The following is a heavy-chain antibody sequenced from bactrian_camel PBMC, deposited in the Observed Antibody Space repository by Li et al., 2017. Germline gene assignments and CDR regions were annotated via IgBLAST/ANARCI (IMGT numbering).Heavy chain of an antibody. CDR2: IDTGDGST. CDR1: GFTDCLYD. J-gene: IGHJ4*01. Sequence: VQAGGSLRLSCIASGFTDCLYDMSWYRQAPGQEREGVAAIDTGDGSTYYLNSVKGRFTISRDNAKDTLYLQMNSLKIEDTAVYYCALGSSRQATMTARGKGTQVTVS. V-gene: IGHV3S28*01. D-gene: IGHD3*01.